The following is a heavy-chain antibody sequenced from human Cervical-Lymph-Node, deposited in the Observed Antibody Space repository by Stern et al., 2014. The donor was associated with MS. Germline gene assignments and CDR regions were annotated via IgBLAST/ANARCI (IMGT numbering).Heavy chain of an antibody. D-gene: IGHD5-18*01. CDR2: INTNTGNS. J-gene: IGHJ4*02. V-gene: IGHV7-4-1*02. Sequence: VQLVQSGSELKEPGASVKGSCKASGYTLTNYPMNWVRQAPGQGLEWMGWINTNTGNSTYAQGFTGRFVFSLDTSVSTAYLHISSLKAEDTAVYYCARDFVDTAMITRSDYLDSWGQGTLVTVSS. CDR1: GYTLTNYP. CDR3: ARDFVDTAMITRSDYLDS.